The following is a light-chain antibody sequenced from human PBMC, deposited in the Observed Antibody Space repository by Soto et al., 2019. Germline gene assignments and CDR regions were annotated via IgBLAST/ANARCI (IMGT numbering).Light chain of an antibody. Sequence: EIVSTQSPGTLSLSPGERATLSCRASQSVSSSYLAWYQQKPGQAPRPLIYSASRRATGIPDRFSGSGSGTDFTLTISGLEPEDFAVYYCQQYGSSPRTFGQGTKVDIK. CDR3: QQYGSSPRT. CDR2: SAS. CDR1: QSVSSSY. J-gene: IGKJ1*01. V-gene: IGKV3-20*01.